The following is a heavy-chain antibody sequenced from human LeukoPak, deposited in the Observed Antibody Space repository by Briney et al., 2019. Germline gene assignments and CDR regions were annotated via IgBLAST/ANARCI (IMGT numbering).Heavy chain of an antibody. CDR2: ISYDGKDK. CDR1: RLTFDSYA. D-gene: IGHD2/OR15-2a*01. CDR3: AHSMRRVAVYGPLDS. V-gene: IGHV3-30*03. Sequence: GGSLRLSCAASRLTFDSYAMYWVRQAPGKGLEWVAFISYDGKDKKYAESVKGRFTISRDDSKNKLYLNLASLRAEDTAHYYCAHSMRRVAVYGPLDSWGQGTLIIVSS. J-gene: IGHJ4*02.